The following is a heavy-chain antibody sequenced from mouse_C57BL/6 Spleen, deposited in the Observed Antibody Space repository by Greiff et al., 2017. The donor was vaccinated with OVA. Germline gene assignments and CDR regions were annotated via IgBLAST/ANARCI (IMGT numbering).Heavy chain of an antibody. V-gene: IGHV1-61*01. Sequence: QVQLQQPGAELVRPGSSVKLSCKASGYTFTSYWMDWVKQRPGQGLEWIGNIYPSDSETHYNQKFKDKATLTVDKSSSTAYMQLSSLTSEDSAVYYCARTMRDYYAMDYWGQGTSVTVSS. J-gene: IGHJ4*01. CDR1: GYTFTSYW. CDR3: ARTMRDYYAMDY. CDR2: IYPSDSET.